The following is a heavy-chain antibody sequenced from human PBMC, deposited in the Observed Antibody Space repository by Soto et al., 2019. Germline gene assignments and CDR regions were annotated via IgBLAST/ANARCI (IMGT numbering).Heavy chain of an antibody. CDR3: ARAVGKRARDAFDI. CDR2: IYYSGST. Sequence: SETLSLTCTFSGCSISSYYWSWIRQPPGKGLEWIGYIYYSGSTNYNPSLKSRVTISVDTSKNQFSLKLSSVTAADTAVYYCARAVGKRARDAFDIWGQGTMVTVSS. CDR1: GCSISSYY. J-gene: IGHJ3*02. V-gene: IGHV4-59*01.